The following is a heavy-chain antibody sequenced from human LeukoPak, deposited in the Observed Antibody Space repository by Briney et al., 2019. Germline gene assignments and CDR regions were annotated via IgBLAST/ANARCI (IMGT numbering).Heavy chain of an antibody. V-gene: IGHV4-39*01. J-gene: IGHJ4*02. D-gene: IGHD2-15*01. CDR2: IHYSGTT. CDR1: GGSISSNDYY. CDR3: ARSVNIVVEYYFDY. Sequence: SETLSLTCTVSGGSISSNDYYWGWIRQPPGKGLEWIGSIHYSGTTCYNPSLKSRVTISVDTSNNQFSLELSSVTAADTAVYFCARSVNIVVEYYFDYWGQGTLVTVSS.